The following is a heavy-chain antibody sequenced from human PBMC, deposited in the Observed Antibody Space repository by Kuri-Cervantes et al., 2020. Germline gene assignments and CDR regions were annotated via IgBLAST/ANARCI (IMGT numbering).Heavy chain of an antibody. Sequence: ASVKVSCKASGYTFTGYYMHWVRQAPGQGLEWMGWINPNSGGTNYAQKFQGMVTMTRDTSISTAYMELRSLRSDDTAVYYCARFAVTGPRWFDPWGQGTLVTVSS. CDR3: ARFAVTGPRWFDP. CDR2: INPNSGGT. J-gene: IGHJ5*02. CDR1: GYTFTGYY. V-gene: IGHV1-2*02. D-gene: IGHD6-19*01.